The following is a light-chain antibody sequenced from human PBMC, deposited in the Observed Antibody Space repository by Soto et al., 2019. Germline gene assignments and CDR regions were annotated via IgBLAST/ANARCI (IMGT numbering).Light chain of an antibody. V-gene: IGKV1-39*01. J-gene: IGKJ2*01. CDR1: QSIGTY. CDR3: QQSGT. Sequence: DIQMTQSPSSLSASVGGRVTISCRASQSIGTYLNWYQQNPGKAPKLLIYDVSSLQSGVPSRFSGSGSGTDFTLTISSLQPDDFATYYCQQSGTFGQGTKVDIK. CDR2: DVS.